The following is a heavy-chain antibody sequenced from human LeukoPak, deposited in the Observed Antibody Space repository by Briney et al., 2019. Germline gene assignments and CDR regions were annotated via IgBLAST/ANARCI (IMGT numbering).Heavy chain of an antibody. J-gene: IGHJ4*02. D-gene: IGHD3-10*01. CDR3: ARATYYYGSGTYGHFDY. CDR2: IYTGDSDT. CDR1: GYSFISYW. Sequence: GESLKISCRGSGYSFISYWIGWVRPMPGKGLEWMGIIYTGDSDTRYSPSFQGQVTISADKSISTAYLQWSSLKASDTAMYYCARATYYYGSGTYGHFDYWGQGTLVTVSS. V-gene: IGHV5-51*01.